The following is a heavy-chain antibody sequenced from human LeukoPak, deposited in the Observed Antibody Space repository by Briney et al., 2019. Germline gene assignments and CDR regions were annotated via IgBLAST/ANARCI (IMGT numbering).Heavy chain of an antibody. V-gene: IGHV3-66*01. D-gene: IGHD4-23*01. CDR2: IYSCGST. J-gene: IGHJ4*02. Sequence: GGSLRLSCAASGFTVSSNYMSWVRQAPGKGLEWVSVIYSCGSTYYADSVKGRFTISRDNSKNTLYLQMNSLRAEDTAVYYCARVSVVTADFDYWGQGTLVTVSS. CDR1: GFTVSSNY. CDR3: ARVSVVTADFDY.